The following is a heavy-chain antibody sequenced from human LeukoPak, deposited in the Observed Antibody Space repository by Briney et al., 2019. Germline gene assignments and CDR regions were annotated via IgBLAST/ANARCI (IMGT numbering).Heavy chain of an antibody. CDR2: MNHSGST. V-gene: IGHV4-34*01. J-gene: IGHJ5*02. CDR3: ARTRPKGLNGSGYYYRLANWFDP. Sequence: SEALSLTCAVYGGSFSGYYWSWIRQPPGKGLEWIGEMNHSGSTNYNPSLKSRVTLSVDTSKNQFSLKLSSVTAADAAVYYCARTRPKGLNGSGYYYRLANWFDPGGQGTLVTVSS. D-gene: IGHD3-22*01. CDR1: GGSFSGYY.